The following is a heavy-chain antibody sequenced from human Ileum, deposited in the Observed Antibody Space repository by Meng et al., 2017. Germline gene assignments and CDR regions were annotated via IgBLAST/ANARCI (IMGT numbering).Heavy chain of an antibody. J-gene: IGHJ4*02. CDR3: ASDRQWVFDY. CDR1: GYTFTTFG. D-gene: IGHD6-19*01. CDR2: IDPSNGNR. V-gene: IGHV1-18*01. Sequence: QVQLGQTGIEGKNPGASVKVSCKPSGYTFTTFGISWVRQAPGQGLEWMEWIDPSNGNRNFAQKFQDRITLTTDTTTTTAYMELRSLRSDDTAIFYCASDRQWVFDYWGQGTLVTVSS.